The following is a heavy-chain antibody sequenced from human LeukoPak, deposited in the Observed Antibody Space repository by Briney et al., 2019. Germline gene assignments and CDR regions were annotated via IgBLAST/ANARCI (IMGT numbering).Heavy chain of an antibody. J-gene: IGHJ4*02. CDR1: GGSFSGYY. CDR3: ARGARRYYFDY. V-gene: IGHV4-59*01. CDR2: IYYSGST. D-gene: IGHD5-24*01. Sequence: SETLSLTCAVYGGSFSGYYWSWIRQPPGKGLEWIGYIYYSGSTNYNPSLKSRVTISVDTSKNQFSLKLSSVTAADTAVYYCARGARRYYFDYWGQGTLVTVSS.